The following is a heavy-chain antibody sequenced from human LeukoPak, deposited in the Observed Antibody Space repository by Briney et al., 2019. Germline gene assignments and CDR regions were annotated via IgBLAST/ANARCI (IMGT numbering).Heavy chain of an antibody. J-gene: IGHJ5*02. CDR2: ISGSGGTV. Sequence: GGSLRLSCAASDFTFSSYEMNWVRQAPGKGLEWVSFISGSGGTVYYADSVKGRFTISRDNAKNSLYLQMNSLIVEDTAVYYCARDAKDDGRFDPWGQGTLVTVSS. D-gene: IGHD1-1*01. CDR1: DFTFSSYE. V-gene: IGHV3-48*03. CDR3: ARDAKDDGRFDP.